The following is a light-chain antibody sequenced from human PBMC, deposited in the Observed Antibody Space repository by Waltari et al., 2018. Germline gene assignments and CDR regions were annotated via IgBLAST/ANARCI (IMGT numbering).Light chain of an antibody. Sequence: QSVLTQPPSTSGTPGQRVTISCSGRSSNIGTNPVNWYQHLPGTAPKLLIYSNNQRPSGVPGRFSGAKSGTSASLAISGLQSEDEADYYCAAWDDTLNGYVFGTGTKVTVL. CDR3: AAWDDTLNGYV. J-gene: IGLJ1*01. CDR1: SSNIGTNP. V-gene: IGLV1-44*01. CDR2: SNN.